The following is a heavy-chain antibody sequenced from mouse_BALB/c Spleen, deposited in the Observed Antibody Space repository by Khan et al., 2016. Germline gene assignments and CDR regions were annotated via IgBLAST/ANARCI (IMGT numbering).Heavy chain of an antibody. V-gene: IGHV1-7*01. CDR1: GFTFTTYW. D-gene: IGHD1-2*01. Sequence: QVQLQQSGAELAKPGASVKMSCKASGFTFTTYWMHWVKQRPGQGLEWIGYINPSTGYAEYNQKFKDKATFTADKSSSTAYMQLSSLTSEDSAVYYCARIPTATLGYWGLGTSVTVSS. CDR3: ARIPTATLGY. J-gene: IGHJ4*01. CDR2: INPSTGYA.